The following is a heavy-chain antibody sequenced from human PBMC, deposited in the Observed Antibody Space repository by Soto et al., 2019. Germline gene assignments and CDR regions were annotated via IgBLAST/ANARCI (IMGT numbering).Heavy chain of an antibody. D-gene: IGHD2-21*01. V-gene: IGHV3-7*01. Sequence: EVQLVESGGGLVQPGGSLRLSCAASGFTFSSYWMSWVRQAPGKGLEWVANIKQDGSEKYYVDSVKGRFTVSRDNAKNSLYLQMNSRRAEDTAVYYCARRPTYCGGDCYSRAFDIWGQGTMVTVSS. J-gene: IGHJ3*02. CDR1: GFTFSSYW. CDR3: ARRPTYCGGDCYSRAFDI. CDR2: IKQDGSEK.